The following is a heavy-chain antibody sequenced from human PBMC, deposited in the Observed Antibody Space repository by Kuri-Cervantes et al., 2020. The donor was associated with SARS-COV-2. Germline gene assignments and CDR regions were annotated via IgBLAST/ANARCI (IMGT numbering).Heavy chain of an antibody. J-gene: IGHJ4*02. CDR1: GGSISSSSYY. V-gene: IGHV4-39*01. CDR3: ARRGAVAGTVPFFDY. Sequence: ESLKISCTVSGGSISSSSYYWGWIRQPPGKGLEWIGSIYYSGSTYYNPSLKSRVTISVDTSKNQFSLKLSSVTAADTAVYYCARRGAVAGTVPFFDYWGQGTLVTVSS. CDR2: IYYSGST. D-gene: IGHD6-19*01.